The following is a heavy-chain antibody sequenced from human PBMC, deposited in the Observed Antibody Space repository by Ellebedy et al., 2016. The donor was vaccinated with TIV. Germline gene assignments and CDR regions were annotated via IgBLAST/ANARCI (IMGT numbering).Heavy chain of an antibody. CDR3: ARGQMIVVAFDY. V-gene: IGHV3-33*01. J-gene: IGHJ4*02. Sequence: GESLKISXAASGFTFSSYGMHWVRQAPGKGLEWVAVIWYDGSNKYYADSVKGRFTISRDNSKNTLYLQMNSLRAEDTAVYYCARGQMIVVAFDYWGQGTLVTVSS. CDR2: IWYDGSNK. CDR1: GFTFSSYG. D-gene: IGHD3-22*01.